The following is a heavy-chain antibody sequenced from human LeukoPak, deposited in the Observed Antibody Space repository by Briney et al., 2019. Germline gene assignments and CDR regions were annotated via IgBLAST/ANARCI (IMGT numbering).Heavy chain of an antibody. Sequence: GSLRLSCAASGFTFSSYAMSWVRQAPGKGLEWVSAISGSGGSTYYADSVKGRFTISRDNSKNTLYLQMNSLRAEDTAVYYCAKLGYSSGWFDYWGQGTLVTVSS. D-gene: IGHD6-19*01. CDR2: ISGSGGST. J-gene: IGHJ5*01. CDR3: AKLGYSSGWFDY. CDR1: GFTFSSYA. V-gene: IGHV3-23*01.